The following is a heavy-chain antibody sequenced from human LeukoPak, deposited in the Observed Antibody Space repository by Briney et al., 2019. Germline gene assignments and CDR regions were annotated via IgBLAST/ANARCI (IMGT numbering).Heavy chain of an antibody. CDR1: GRSIGSYY. CDR2: IYYSGST. Sequence: SETLSLTCTVSGRSIGSYYWSWMRQPPGKGLEWIGYIYYSGSTNYNTPLKSRVTISVDTSKNQFSLKLSSVTAADTAVYYCAVGDPYDYWGQGTLVTVSS. D-gene: IGHD2-21*01. V-gene: IGHV4-59*08. J-gene: IGHJ4*02. CDR3: AVGDPYDY.